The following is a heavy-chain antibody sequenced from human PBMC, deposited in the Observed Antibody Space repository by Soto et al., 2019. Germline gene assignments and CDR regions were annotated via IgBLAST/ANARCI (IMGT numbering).Heavy chain of an antibody. CDR3: ARVVWNDVHFGD. CDR1: GFTVSSNY. V-gene: IGHV3-66*01. CDR2: IYSGGST. Sequence: GGSLRLSCAASGFTVSSNYMSWVRQAPGKGLEWVSVIYSGGSTYYADSVKGRFTISRDNSKNTLYLQMNSLRAEDTAVYYCARVVWNDVHFGDWGQGTLVTVSS. D-gene: IGHD1-1*01. J-gene: IGHJ4*02.